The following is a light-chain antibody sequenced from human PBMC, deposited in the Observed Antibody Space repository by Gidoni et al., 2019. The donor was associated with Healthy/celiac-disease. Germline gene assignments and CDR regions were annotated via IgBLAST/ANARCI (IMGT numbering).Light chain of an antibody. CDR3: QQYDNLPPYT. CDR2: EAT. V-gene: IGKV1-33*01. J-gene: IGKJ5*01. Sequence: DIQMTQSPSSLSASVGARVTITCQASQDISNYLNWYQQKPGKAPKLPIYEATNLETGVPSRFSGSGSGTDFTFTISSLQPEDIATYYCQQYDNLPPYTFGQGTRLEIK. CDR1: QDISNY.